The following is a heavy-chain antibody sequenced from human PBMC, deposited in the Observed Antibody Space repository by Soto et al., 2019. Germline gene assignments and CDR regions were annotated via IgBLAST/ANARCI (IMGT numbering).Heavy chain of an antibody. D-gene: IGHD3-10*02. CDR1: GFTFSSYA. CDR3: ARDRGSGVFVSPKRNHKAYYYYGMDV. V-gene: IGHV3-30-3*01. J-gene: IGHJ6*02. Sequence: VGSLRLSCAASGFTFSSYAMHWVRQAPGKGLEWVAVISYDGSNKYYADSVKGRFTISRDNSKNTLYLQMTSLRAEDTAVYYCARDRGSGVFVSPKRNHKAYYYYGMDVWGQGTTVTVS. CDR2: ISYDGSNK.